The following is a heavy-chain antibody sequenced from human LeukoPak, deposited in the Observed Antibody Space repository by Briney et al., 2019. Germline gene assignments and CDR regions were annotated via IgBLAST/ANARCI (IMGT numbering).Heavy chain of an antibody. CDR2: IDWHGGST. CDR3: ARDRESCGGDCYSSNDAFDI. Sequence: VGSLRLSCAASGFSFEDYGMSWVRQAPGKGLEWVSGIDWHGGSTGYGDSVKGRFTISRDNAKNCLYLQMNSLRAEDTALYYCARDRESCGGDCYSSNDAFDIWGQGTKVTVSS. J-gene: IGHJ3*02. D-gene: IGHD2-21*02. CDR1: GFSFEDYG. V-gene: IGHV3-20*04.